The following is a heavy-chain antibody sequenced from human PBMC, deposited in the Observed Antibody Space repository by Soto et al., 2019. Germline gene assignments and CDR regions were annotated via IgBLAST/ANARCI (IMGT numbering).Heavy chain of an antibody. D-gene: IGHD4-17*01. CDR3: ARRYGPGFDH. J-gene: IGHJ4*02. Sequence: SETLSLTCTVSGGSIISYYWSWIRQPPGKGLEWIGYIYYSGSTNYNPSLKSRVTISVDTSKNQFSLKLSSVTAADTAVYYCARRYGPGFDHWGQGTPVTVSS. CDR2: IYYSGST. CDR1: GGSIISYY. V-gene: IGHV4-59*08.